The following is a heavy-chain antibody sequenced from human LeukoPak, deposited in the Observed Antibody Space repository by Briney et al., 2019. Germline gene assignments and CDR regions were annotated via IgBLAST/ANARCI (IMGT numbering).Heavy chain of an antibody. CDR3: VSAYGGLLDY. CDR2: IKRDGREE. J-gene: IGHJ4*02. CDR1: GFTFSRHW. V-gene: IGHV3-7*01. D-gene: IGHD3-16*01. Sequence: GGSLRLSCAVSGFTFSRHWMSWVRQAPGGGLEWVANIKRDGREENYVDSVKGRFSISRDNVKNSLHLQMNSLRVEDTAFYYCVSAYGGLLDYWGQGTVVTVSS.